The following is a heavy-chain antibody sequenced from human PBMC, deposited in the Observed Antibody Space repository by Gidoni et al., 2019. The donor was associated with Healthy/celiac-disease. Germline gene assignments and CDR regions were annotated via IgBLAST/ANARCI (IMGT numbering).Heavy chain of an antibody. J-gene: IGHJ4*02. Sequence: VPPVQSWAEVKKPGASVKVPCQVSGYHLHELSMHWVPQAPGKGLELMGGFDTEDSETIYAQKYQGRVTMTEETSTNTAYMERSSRRSEDTAVYYGANQNLYYDSRGYAFDYWGQGTLVTVSS. CDR1: GYHLHELS. V-gene: IGHV1-24*01. D-gene: IGHD3-22*01. CDR2: FDTEDSET. CDR3: ANQNLYYDSRGYAFDY.